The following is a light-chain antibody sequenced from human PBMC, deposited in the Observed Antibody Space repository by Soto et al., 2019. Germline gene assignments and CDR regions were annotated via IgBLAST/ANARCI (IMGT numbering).Light chain of an antibody. Sequence: EIVMTQSPATLSVSPGERATLSYRASQSVSSNLAWYQQKPGQAPRLLIYGASTRATGIPARFSGSGSATEFTLTISSLQSEDFAVYYCQQYNNWPAITFGQGTRLEIK. V-gene: IGKV3D-15*01. CDR1: QSVSSN. CDR2: GAS. J-gene: IGKJ5*01. CDR3: QQYNNWPAIT.